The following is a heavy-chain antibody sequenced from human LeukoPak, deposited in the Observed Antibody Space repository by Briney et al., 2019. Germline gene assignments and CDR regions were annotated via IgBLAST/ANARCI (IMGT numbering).Heavy chain of an antibody. Sequence: GGSLRLSCAASGFTFSNYAMTWVRQAPGKGLEWVSAISGSGYSTYYADSVKGRFTISRDNSKNTLYLQMNSLRAEDTALYFCAQWSRYFDYWGQGTLVTVSS. V-gene: IGHV3-23*01. CDR1: GFTFSNYA. J-gene: IGHJ4*02. CDR3: AQWSRYFDY. CDR2: ISGSGYST. D-gene: IGHD1-26*01.